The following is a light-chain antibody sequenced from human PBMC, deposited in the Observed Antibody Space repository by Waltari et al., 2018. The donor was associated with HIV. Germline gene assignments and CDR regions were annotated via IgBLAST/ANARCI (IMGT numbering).Light chain of an antibody. J-gene: IGLJ3*02. CDR2: EVS. Sequence: QSALTQPPSASGSPGQPLTIACPGPIGDVGVYAYSPWYQQHPGKAPKLLIYEVSQRPSGVPARFSGSKSGNTASLTVSGLQAEDEADYHCMSYTGHNRWVFGGGTKLTVL. V-gene: IGLV2-8*01. CDR3: MSYTGHNRWV. CDR1: IGDVGVYAY.